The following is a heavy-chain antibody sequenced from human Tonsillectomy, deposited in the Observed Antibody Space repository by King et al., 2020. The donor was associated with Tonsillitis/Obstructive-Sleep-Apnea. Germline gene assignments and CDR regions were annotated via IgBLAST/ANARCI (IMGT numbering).Heavy chain of an antibody. J-gene: IGHJ4*02. CDR2: ISGSGGST. CDR1: GFIFSSYS. V-gene: IGHV3-23*04. D-gene: IGHD2-15*01. CDR3: AKVGYCSGGTCYGRAY. Sequence: VQLVESGGGLVQPGGSLRLSCAASGFIFSSYSMTWVRQAPGKGLEWVSSISGSGGSTYYADSVKGRVTISRDNSKNTLYLQMNSLRAEDTAVYYCAKVGYCSGGTCYGRAYWGQGTLVTVSS.